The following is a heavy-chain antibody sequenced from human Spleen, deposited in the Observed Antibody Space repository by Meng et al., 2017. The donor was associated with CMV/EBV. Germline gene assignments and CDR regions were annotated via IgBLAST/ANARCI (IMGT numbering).Heavy chain of an antibody. Sequence: GESLKISCAASGFTLSGSSMHWVRQAYGKGLEWVGRIRSKANSYATAYAASVKGRFTISRDDSNNTAYLQMNSLKTEDTAVYYCTRRASEYSNYIYWGQGTLVTVSS. CDR3: TRRASEYSNYIY. CDR1: GFTLSGSS. V-gene: IGHV3-73*01. CDR2: IRSKANSYAT. D-gene: IGHD4-11*01. J-gene: IGHJ4*02.